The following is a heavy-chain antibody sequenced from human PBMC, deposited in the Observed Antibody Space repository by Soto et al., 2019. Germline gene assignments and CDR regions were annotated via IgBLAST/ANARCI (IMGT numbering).Heavy chain of an antibody. V-gene: IGHV3-73*01. CDR3: SRQMFSPDDH. D-gene: IGHD3-10*02. J-gene: IGHJ4*02. Sequence: PGGCLGLACGACGVTFSGSAIHWFRQASGKGLEWLGLIRSKANNYATAYGASVKGRFTISRDDSKNTAYPQMNSLKTEDTAIYYCSRQMFSPDDHWGQGTLVTVSS. CDR2: IRSKANNYAT. CDR1: GVTFSGSA.